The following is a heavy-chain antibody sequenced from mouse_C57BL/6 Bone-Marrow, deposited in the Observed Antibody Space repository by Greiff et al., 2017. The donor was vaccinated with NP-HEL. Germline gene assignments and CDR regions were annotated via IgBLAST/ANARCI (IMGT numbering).Heavy chain of an antibody. CDR3: ARGTTVDY. V-gene: IGHV1-52*01. CDR2: IDPSDSEP. J-gene: IGHJ2*01. D-gene: IGHD1-1*01. CDR1: GYTFTSYW. Sequence: VQLQQPGAELVRPGSSVKLSCKASGYTFTSYWMHWVKQRPIQGLEWIGNIDPSDSEPHYNQKFKDKATLTVDKSSSTAYMQLSSLTSEDSAVYYCARGTTVDYWGQGTTLTVSS.